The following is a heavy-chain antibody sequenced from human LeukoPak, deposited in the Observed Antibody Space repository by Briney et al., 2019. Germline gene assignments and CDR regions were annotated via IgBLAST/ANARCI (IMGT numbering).Heavy chain of an antibody. D-gene: IGHD2-2*01. CDR1: GFTVSSNY. Sequence: GGSLRLSCAASGFTVSSNYMSWVRQAPGKGLEWVSVIYSGGSTYYADSVKGRFTISRDNSKNTLYLQMNSLRAEDTAVYYCASGIVVVPAAMYFDYWGQGTLVTVSS. J-gene: IGHJ4*02. CDR3: ASGIVVVPAAMYFDY. V-gene: IGHV3-53*01. CDR2: IYSGGST.